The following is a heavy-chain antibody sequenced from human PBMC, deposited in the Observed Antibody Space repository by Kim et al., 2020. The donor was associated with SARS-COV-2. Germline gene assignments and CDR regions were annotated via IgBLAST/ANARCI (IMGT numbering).Heavy chain of an antibody. CDR1: GYLFISYW. CDR2: VYPGDSDV. CDR3: VRRAGRRAGYNYADF. V-gene: IGHV5-51*01. Sequence: GESLKISCKMSGYLFISYWIGWVRQTPGKGLEWMGLVYPGDSDVKYVPSFQGQVTISADRSVDTAYVYWSSLKASDTAIYYCVRRAGRRAGYNYADFWGQGTLVTVSS. J-gene: IGHJ4*02. D-gene: IGHD5-12*01.